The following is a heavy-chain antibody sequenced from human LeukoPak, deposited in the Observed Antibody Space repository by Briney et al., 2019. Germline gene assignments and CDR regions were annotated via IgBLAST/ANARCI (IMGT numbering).Heavy chain of an antibody. Sequence: ASVKVSCKASGYTFTGYYMHWVRQAPGQGLEWMGWINPNSGGTNYAQKFQGRVTMTRDTSIITAYMELSRLRSDDTAVYYCARTPATIFGVVLTLNWFDPWGQGTLVTVSS. CDR3: ARTPATIFGVVLTLNWFDP. V-gene: IGHV1-2*02. CDR1: GYTFTGYY. CDR2: INPNSGGT. J-gene: IGHJ5*02. D-gene: IGHD3-3*01.